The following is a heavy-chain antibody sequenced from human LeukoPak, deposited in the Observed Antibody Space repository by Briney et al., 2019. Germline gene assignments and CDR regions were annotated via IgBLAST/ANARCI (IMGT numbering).Heavy chain of an antibody. CDR2: ISSSGSTI. CDR1: GFMFSNYW. Sequence: PGGSLRLSCAASGFMFSNYWMNWVRQAPGKGLEWVSYISSSGSTIYYADSVKGRFTISRDNAKNSLYLQMNSLRAEDTAVYYCARDYSSSWYVGFDYWGQGTLVTVSS. D-gene: IGHD6-13*01. J-gene: IGHJ4*02. V-gene: IGHV3-48*04. CDR3: ARDYSSSWYVGFDY.